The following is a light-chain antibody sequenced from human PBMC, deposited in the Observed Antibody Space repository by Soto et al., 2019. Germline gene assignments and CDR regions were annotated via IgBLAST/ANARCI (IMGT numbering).Light chain of an antibody. CDR3: SSYTSGSTYV. Sequence: QSALTQPPSASGSPGQSVTISCTGTKNDIGVYDFVSWYQHHPGKAPRLIIYEVVQRPSGVPDRFSGSKSGNTASLTISGLQDEDEADYYCSSYTSGSTYVFGTGTKATAL. V-gene: IGLV2-18*02. CDR1: KNDIGVYDF. J-gene: IGLJ1*01. CDR2: EVV.